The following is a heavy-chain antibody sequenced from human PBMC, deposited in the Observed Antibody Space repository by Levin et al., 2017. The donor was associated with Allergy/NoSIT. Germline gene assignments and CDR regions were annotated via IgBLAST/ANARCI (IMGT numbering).Heavy chain of an antibody. Sequence: GGSLRLSCAASGFTFSSYDMIWVRQAPGKGLEWVSAISGSNGRTYYADSVKGRFTISRDNSKNTLYLQMNSLRAEDTAVYYCAKVRYGNWSQDYWGRGTLVTVSS. CDR2: ISGSNGRT. V-gene: IGHV3-23*01. CDR3: AKVRYGNWSQDY. D-gene: IGHD4-11*01. J-gene: IGHJ4*01. CDR1: GFTFSSYD.